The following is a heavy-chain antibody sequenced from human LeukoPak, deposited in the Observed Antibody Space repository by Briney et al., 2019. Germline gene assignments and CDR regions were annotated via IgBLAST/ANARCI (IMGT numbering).Heavy chain of an antibody. J-gene: IGHJ4*02. V-gene: IGHV4-59*01. CDR1: GDSISSYY. CDR2: IYYSGST. Sequence: SETLSLTCTVSGDSISSYYWSWIRQPPGKGLEWIGYIYYSGSTNYNPSLKSRVTISVDTSKNQFSLKLSSVTAADTAVYYCARDHQFGAGHDYWGQGTLVTVSS. D-gene: IGHD3-10*01. CDR3: ARDHQFGAGHDY.